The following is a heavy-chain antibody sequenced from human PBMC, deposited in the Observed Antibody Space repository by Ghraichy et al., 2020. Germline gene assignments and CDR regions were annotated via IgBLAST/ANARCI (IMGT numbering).Heavy chain of an antibody. Sequence: SGPTLVKPTQTLTLTCTFSGFSLRTTGAGVGWIRQPPGKAPEWLALIYWNDDKRSSPSLGSRLTIIKDTSRNRVVLTMTNLDPVDTATYYCVHLARAYNGHDYLPYYLDFWGLGTLVTVSS. CDR2: IYWNDDK. CDR1: GFSLRTTGAG. D-gene: IGHD5-12*01. CDR3: VHLARAYNGHDYLPYYLDF. J-gene: IGHJ4*02. V-gene: IGHV2-5*01.